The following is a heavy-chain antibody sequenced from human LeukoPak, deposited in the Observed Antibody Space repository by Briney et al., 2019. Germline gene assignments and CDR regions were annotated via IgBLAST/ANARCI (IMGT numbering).Heavy chain of an antibody. CDR1: GFTFSIYA. D-gene: IGHD3-3*01. Sequence: GGSLRLSCAASGFTFSIYAMSWVRQAPGKGLEWVSGISGSSSHTMDADSVRGRFTISGDNTRNTLYLHMNSLRAEDTALYYCAKEHDYSNAAPEWGFDSWGQGTLVTVSS. CDR2: ISGSSSHT. J-gene: IGHJ4*02. V-gene: IGHV3-23*01. CDR3: AKEHDYSNAAPEWGFDS.